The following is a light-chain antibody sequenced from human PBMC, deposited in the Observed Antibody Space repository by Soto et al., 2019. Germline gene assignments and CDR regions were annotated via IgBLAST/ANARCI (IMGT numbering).Light chain of an antibody. V-gene: IGLV2-8*01. CDR2: AVT. Sequence: QSALTQPPSASGSPGQSVTISCTGTSSDVGAANYVSWHQHRPGKAPKLMIYAVTKRPSGVPDRFSGAKSGNRASLTLSGLQAEDEADYYCTYHSRTNSSPYVFGTGTKVTVL. J-gene: IGLJ1*01. CDR3: TYHSRTNSSPYV. CDR1: SSDVGAANY.